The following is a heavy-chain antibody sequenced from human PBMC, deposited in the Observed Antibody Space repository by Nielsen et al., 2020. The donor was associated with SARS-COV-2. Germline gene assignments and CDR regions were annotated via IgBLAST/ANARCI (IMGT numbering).Heavy chain of an antibody. V-gene: IGHV1-2*06. CDR2: INPNSGGT. Sequence: ASVKVSCKASGYTFTGYYMHWVRQAPGQGLEWMGRINPNSGGTNYAQKFQGRVTMTRDTSISTAYMELSRLRSDDTAVYYCARDYGENYGDYKDENWFDPWGQGTLVTASS. CDR1: GYTFTGYY. D-gene: IGHD4-17*01. J-gene: IGHJ5*02. CDR3: ARDYGENYGDYKDENWFDP.